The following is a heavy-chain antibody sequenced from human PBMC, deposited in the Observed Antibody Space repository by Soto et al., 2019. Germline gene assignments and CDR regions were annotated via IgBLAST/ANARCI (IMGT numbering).Heavy chain of an antibody. CDR1: GFTVSSNY. J-gene: IGHJ5*02. V-gene: IGHV3-53*01. CDR3: ARVTRSQWPYNWFDP. D-gene: IGHD6-19*01. CDR2: IYSGGST. Sequence: EVQLVESGGGLIQPGGSLRLSCAASGFTVSSNYMSWVRQAPGKGLEWVSVIYSGGSTYYADSVKGRFTISRDNSKNTLDLQMIRLRAEDTAVYYCARVTRSQWPYNWFDPWGQGTLVTVSS.